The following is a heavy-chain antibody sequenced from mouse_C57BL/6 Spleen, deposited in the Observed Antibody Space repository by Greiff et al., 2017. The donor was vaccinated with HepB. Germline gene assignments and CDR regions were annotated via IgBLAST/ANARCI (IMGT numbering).Heavy chain of an antibody. CDR2: IHPNSGST. CDR1: GYTFTSYW. V-gene: IGHV1-64*01. Sequence: VQLQQPGAELVKPGASVKLSCKASGYTFTSYWMHWVKQRPGQGLEWIGMIHPNSGSTNYNEKFKSKATLTVDKSSSTAYMQLSSLTSEDSAVYYCAGKPSIYYDYDVGFAYWGQGTLVTVSA. J-gene: IGHJ3*01. D-gene: IGHD2-4*01. CDR3: AGKPSIYYDYDVGFAY.